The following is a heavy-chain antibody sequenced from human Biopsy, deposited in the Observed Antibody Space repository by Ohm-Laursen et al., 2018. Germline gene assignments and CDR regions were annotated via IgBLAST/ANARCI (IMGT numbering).Heavy chain of an antibody. CDR2: IIPIFETI. D-gene: IGHD2-2*01. J-gene: IGHJ5*02. Sequence: SSVKVSCKASGGTFSSYAISWVRQAPGQGPEWMGGIIPIFETIDYAPKFQDRVTITADESTRTAYMELSSLKSEDTAVYYCARRYCSSTSCSPPVYSWFDPWGQGTLVTVSS. V-gene: IGHV1-69*01. CDR1: GGTFSSYA. CDR3: ARRYCSSTSCSPPVYSWFDP.